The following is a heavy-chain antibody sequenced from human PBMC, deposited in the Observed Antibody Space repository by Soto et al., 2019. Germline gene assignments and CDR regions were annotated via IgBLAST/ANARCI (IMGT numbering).Heavy chain of an antibody. CDR1: GFTFDDYT. CDR3: AKGDGASYCSSSSCSIDY. D-gene: IGHD2-2*01. CDR2: ISWDGSSP. V-gene: IGHV3-43*01. Sequence: PGGSLRLSCAASGFTFDDYTMHWVRQGPGKGLEWVSLISWDGSSPYYADSVKGRFTISRDNSKNSLYLEMNSLRTEDTALYYCAKGDGASYCSSSSCSIDYWGQGTLVIVSS. J-gene: IGHJ4*02.